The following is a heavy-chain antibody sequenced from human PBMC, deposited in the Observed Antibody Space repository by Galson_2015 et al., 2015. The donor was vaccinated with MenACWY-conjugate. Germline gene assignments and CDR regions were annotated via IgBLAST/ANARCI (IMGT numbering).Heavy chain of an antibody. Sequence: RLSCAASGFTFSDFWMTWVRQAPGKGLEWVANIKQGGGEKYYVDSVKGRFTISRDNAQKSLYLQMNSLRAEDTAVYYCATTGGRAVAGTDWGQGTLVTVSS. CDR1: GFTFSDFW. D-gene: IGHD6-19*01. CDR2: IKQGGGEK. CDR3: ATTGGRAVAGTD. J-gene: IGHJ4*02. V-gene: IGHV3-7*03.